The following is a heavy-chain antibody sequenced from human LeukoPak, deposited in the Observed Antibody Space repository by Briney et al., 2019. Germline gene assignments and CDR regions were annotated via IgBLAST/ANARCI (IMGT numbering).Heavy chain of an antibody. V-gene: IGHV4-59*11. Sequence: PETLSLTCTVSGGSPTSPSSSWIRPPPGKRRWWIGYIYYSGSTNYNPSLKSRVNISVDPSKNQFSLKLSSVTAADTAVYYCARGQADSLAYWGQGTLVTVSS. CDR2: IYYSGST. J-gene: IGHJ4*02. CDR3: ARGQADSLAY. D-gene: IGHD2-21*01. CDR1: GGSPTSPS.